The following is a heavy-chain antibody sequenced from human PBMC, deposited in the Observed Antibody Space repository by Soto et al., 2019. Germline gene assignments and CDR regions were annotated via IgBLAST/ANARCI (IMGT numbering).Heavy chain of an antibody. D-gene: IGHD3-3*01. CDR1: GYSFTNYW. CDR3: ARLGFNYDFLSGYYNVHHYYGIDV. CDR2: IHPGDSDT. V-gene: IGHV5-51*01. J-gene: IGHJ6*02. Sequence: PGESLKISCQGSGYSFTNYWVGWVRQIPGRGLEWMGIIHPGDSDTRYSPFFQGQVTISADKSINSVYLQWSSLKASDTATYYCARLGFNYDFLSGYYNVHHYYGIDVWGQGTTVTVSS.